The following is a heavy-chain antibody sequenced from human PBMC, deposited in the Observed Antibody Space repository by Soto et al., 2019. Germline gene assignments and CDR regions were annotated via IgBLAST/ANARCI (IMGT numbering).Heavy chain of an antibody. Sequence: SVKVSCKASGGTFSSYAIGWVRQAPGQGLEWMGGIIPIFGTANYAQKFQGRVTITADESTSTAYMELSSLRSEDTAVYYCATASQLPSYYYYYGMDVWGQGTTVTVSS. V-gene: IGHV1-69*13. D-gene: IGHD2-2*01. CDR3: ATASQLPSYYYYYGMDV. CDR2: IIPIFGTA. CDR1: GGTFSSYA. J-gene: IGHJ6*02.